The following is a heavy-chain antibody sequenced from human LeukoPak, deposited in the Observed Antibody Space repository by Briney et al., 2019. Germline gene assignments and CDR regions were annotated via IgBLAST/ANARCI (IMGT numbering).Heavy chain of an antibody. CDR2: IYYSGST. J-gene: IGHJ5*02. CDR3: ARPRGNWNPLGTRA. Sequence: PSETLSLTCTVSGGSISSSSYYWGWIRQPPGKGLEWIGSIYYSGSTYYNPSLKSRVTISVDTSKNQFSLKLSSVTAADTAVYYCARPRGNWNPLGTRAWGQGTLVTVSS. D-gene: IGHD1-1*01. CDR1: GGSISSSSYY. V-gene: IGHV4-39*01.